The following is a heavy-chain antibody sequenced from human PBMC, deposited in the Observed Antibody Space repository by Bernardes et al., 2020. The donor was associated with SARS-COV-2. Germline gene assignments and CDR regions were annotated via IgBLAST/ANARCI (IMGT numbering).Heavy chain of an antibody. J-gene: IGHJ2*01. D-gene: IGHD2-21*01. CDR1: GYSFTSYW. Sequence: GESLKITCKGSGYSFTSYWIGWVRQMPGKGLEWMGIIYPGDSDTRYSPSFQGQVTISADKSISTAYLQWSSLKASDTAMYYCARSYCGGDCYSTYWYFDLWGRGTLVTVSS. CDR2: IYPGDSDT. CDR3: ARSYCGGDCYSTYWYFDL. V-gene: IGHV5-51*01.